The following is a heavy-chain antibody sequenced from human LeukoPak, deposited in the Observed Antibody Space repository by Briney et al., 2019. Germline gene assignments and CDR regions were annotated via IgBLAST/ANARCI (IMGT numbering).Heavy chain of an antibody. CDR3: ARLRRYTSRPDAIDI. Sequence: GGSLRLSCAASGFTFSSYAMSWVRQAPGKGLEWVSAISASGGSTYYADSVKGRFTISRDNSKNTVYLQMNSLRAEDTAVYYCARLRRYTSRPDAIDIWGQGTVVTVSS. V-gene: IGHV3-23*01. CDR1: GFTFSSYA. CDR2: ISASGGST. J-gene: IGHJ3*02. D-gene: IGHD3-16*02.